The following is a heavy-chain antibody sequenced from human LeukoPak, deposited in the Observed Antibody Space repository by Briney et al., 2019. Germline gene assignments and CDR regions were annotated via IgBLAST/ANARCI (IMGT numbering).Heavy chain of an antibody. V-gene: IGHV3-53*01. CDR2: IYSGGST. CDR1: GFTVSSNC. CDR3: ARAHPGYSSSLGWFDP. D-gene: IGHD6-13*01. J-gene: IGHJ5*02. Sequence: PGGSLRLSCAASGFTVSSNCMSWVRQAPGKGLEWVSVIYSGGSTYYADSVKGRFTISRDNSKNTLYLQMNSLRAEDTAVYYCARAHPGYSSSLGWFDPWGQGTLVTVSS.